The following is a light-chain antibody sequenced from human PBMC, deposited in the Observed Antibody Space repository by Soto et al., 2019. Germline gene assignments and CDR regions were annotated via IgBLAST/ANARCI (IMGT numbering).Light chain of an antibody. J-gene: IGKJ2*01. V-gene: IGKV3-11*01. CDR2: DAS. CDR3: QQRANWSPYT. Sequence: ETVLTQSPATLSLSPGERATLSCRASETVSSYLAWIQHKPGQAPRLPIYDASNRATGIPARFSGSGSGTDFTLTISSLEPEDFAVYYCQQRANWSPYTFGQGTKVEIK. CDR1: ETVSSY.